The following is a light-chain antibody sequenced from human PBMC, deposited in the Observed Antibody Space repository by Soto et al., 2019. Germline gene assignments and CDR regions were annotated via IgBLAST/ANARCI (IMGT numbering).Light chain of an antibody. CDR2: DVR. J-gene: IGLJ3*02. V-gene: IGLV2-14*03. Sequence: QSVLTQPASLSGSPGQSITISCTGTSSDIGSSNYVSWYQQHPGKAPKLMIFDVRYRPSGSSDRFSGSKSVNTASLTISGIQPEDEYDYYCSSYGASSTLFGGGTKLTVL. CDR1: SSDIGSSNY. CDR3: SSYGASSTL.